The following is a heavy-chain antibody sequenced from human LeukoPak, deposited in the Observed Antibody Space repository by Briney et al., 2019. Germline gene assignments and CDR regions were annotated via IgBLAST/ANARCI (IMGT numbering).Heavy chain of an antibody. CDR1: GFTFSSYA. J-gene: IGHJ6*02. CDR3: ARGEDAAAAGLSHYYYGVDV. Sequence: SGGSLRLSCAASGFTFSSYAMSWVRQAPGKGLEWVSAISGSGGSTYYADSVKGRFTISRDNAKNSLYLQMNSLRAEDTAVYYCARGEDAAAAGLSHYYYGVDVWGQGTTVTVSS. CDR2: ISGSGGST. V-gene: IGHV3-23*01. D-gene: IGHD6-13*01.